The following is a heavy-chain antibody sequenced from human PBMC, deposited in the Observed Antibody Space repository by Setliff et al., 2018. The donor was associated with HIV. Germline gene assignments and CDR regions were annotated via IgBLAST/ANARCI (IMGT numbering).Heavy chain of an antibody. CDR3: AREIPFRGNANMWDYYAMDV. D-gene: IGHD3-16*01. J-gene: IGHJ6*02. Sequence: PSETLSLTCTVSGGSISSGNHYWAWIRQPAGKRLEWIGHMHASGSTYYNPSLNSRASISVDTSNSQVSLRLTSVTAADTAVYYCAREIPFRGNANMWDYYAMDVWGQGITGTVSS. CDR1: GGSISSGNHY. V-gene: IGHV4-61*09. CDR2: MHASGST.